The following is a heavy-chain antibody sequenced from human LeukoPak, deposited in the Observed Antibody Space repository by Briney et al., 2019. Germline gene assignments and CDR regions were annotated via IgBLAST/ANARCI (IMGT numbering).Heavy chain of an antibody. J-gene: IGHJ4*02. CDR1: GFTFNSYG. CDR3: APISPGEPILEDY. V-gene: IGHV3-30*02. CDR2: IRYDASNK. D-gene: IGHD2-15*01. Sequence: SGGSLRLSCAASGFTFNSYGMHWVRQAPGKGLEWVTFIRYDASNKYYADSVKGRFTISRDNSKNTLYLQMNSLRAEDTAVYYCAPISPGEPILEDYWGQGTLVTVSS.